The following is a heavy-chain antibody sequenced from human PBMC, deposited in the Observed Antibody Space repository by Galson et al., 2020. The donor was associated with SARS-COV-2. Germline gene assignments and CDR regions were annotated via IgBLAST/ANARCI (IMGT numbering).Heavy chain of an antibody. V-gene: IGHV2-26*01. CDR2: IFSNDEK. D-gene: IGHD2-2*01. CDR1: GFSLSNARMG. CDR3: ARIPLYCSGTSCYYYYGMDV. J-gene: IGHJ6*02. Sequence: SGPTLVQPTEPLTLTCTVSGFSLSNARMGVSWIRQPPGKALEWLAHIFSNDEKSYSTSLKSRLTISKDTSKSQVVLTMTNMDPVDTATYYCARIPLYCSGTSCYYYYGMDVWGQGTTVTVSS.